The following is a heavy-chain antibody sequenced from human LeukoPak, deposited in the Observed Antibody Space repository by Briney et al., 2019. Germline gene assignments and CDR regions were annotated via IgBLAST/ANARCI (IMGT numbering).Heavy chain of an antibody. CDR1: GGSLSGNY. D-gene: IGHD1-1*01. Sequence: PSETLSLTCAVYGGSLSGNYWSWIRQPPGKGLEWIGEINHSGTTNYHPSLKSRATISVDTSKTQFSLKLSSVTAADTAVYYCARGGVRPNNWFDPWGQGTLVTVSS. CDR2: INHSGTT. J-gene: IGHJ5*02. CDR3: ARGGVRPNNWFDP. V-gene: IGHV4-34*01.